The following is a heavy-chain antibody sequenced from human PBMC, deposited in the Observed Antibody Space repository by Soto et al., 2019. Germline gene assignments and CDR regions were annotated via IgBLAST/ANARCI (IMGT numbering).Heavy chain of an antibody. CDR3: ARGGALRPNAHVPLDP. CDR1: GDSITTGSYS. D-gene: IGHD2-2*01. Sequence: QLQLQESGSGLVKPSQTLSLTCTVSGDSITTGSYSWSWIRQAPGKGLEWIGNIPVSGYPSFNTCLKGRDSLSVAPPKNQFPLNVRSVTAADTAVYYCARGGALRPNAHVPLDPWGQGRLVTVAS. V-gene: IGHV4-30-2*01. J-gene: IGHJ5*02. CDR2: IPVSGYP.